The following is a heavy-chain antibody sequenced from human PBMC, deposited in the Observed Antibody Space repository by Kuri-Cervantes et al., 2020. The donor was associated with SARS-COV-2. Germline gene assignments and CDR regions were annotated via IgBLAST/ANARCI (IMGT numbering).Heavy chain of an antibody. J-gene: IGHJ4*02. D-gene: IGHD6-19*01. CDR2: ISWNSDSI. CDR3: AKDRIALAGTGDY. Sequence: GGSLRLSCAASGFTFSSYSMNWVRQAPGKGLEWVSGISWNSDSIGYADSVKGRFTISRDNAKNSLYLQMNSLRAEDTALYYCAKDRIALAGTGDYWGQGTLVTVSS. CDR1: GFTFSSYS. V-gene: IGHV3-9*01.